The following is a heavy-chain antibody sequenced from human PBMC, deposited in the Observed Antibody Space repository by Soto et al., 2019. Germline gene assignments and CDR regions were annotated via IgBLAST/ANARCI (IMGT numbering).Heavy chain of an antibody. V-gene: IGHV4-59*11. CDR1: GGSLTDHY. Sequence: QVQLQESGPGLVKPSETLSLTCTVAGGSLTDHYWNWFRQSPGRGLQWIGYVYYSGATSYTPSLTRRVNMTVDTSTNQFSLKLRSVTAADTAVYFCARGNDWKSSTFDIWGQGTMVSVSS. CDR3: ARGNDWKSSTFDI. CDR2: VYYSGAT. D-gene: IGHD2-21*01. J-gene: IGHJ3*02.